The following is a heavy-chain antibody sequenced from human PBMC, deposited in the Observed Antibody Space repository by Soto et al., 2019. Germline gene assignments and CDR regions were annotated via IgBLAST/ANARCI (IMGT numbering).Heavy chain of an antibody. CDR1: GYTFTGYY. J-gene: IGHJ6*02. CDR3: ARAPSSGWNNYYYGMDV. V-gene: IGHV1-2*04. D-gene: IGHD6-19*01. Sequence: QVQLVQSGAEVKKPGASVKVSCKASGYTFTGYYMHWVRQAPGQGLEWMGWINPNSGGTNYAQKFQCWVTMTRDTSISTAYMELSRLRSDDTAVYYCARAPSSGWNNYYYGMDVWGQGTTVTVSS. CDR2: INPNSGGT.